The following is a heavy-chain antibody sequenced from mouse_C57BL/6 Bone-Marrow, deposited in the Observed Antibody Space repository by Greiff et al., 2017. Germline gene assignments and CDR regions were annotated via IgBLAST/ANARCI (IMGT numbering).Heavy chain of an antibody. Sequence: QVQLQQSGPELVKPGASVKISCQASGYTFTDYYLNWVTQRPGQGLEWIGWIFPGSGSTYYNEKFKGTATLTVDKSSSTAYMLLSSLTAEDSAVYFCATHYYGSSLWWYFDVWGTGTTVTVSS. V-gene: IGHV1-75*01. CDR1: GYTFTDYY. J-gene: IGHJ1*03. CDR2: IFPGSGST. CDR3: ATHYYGSSLWWYFDV. D-gene: IGHD1-1*01.